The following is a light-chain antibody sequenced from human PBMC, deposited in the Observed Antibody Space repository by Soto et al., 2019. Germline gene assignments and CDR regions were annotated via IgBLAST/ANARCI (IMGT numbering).Light chain of an antibody. Sequence: QSVLTQPASVSGSPGQSITISCTGTSSDVGGYNYVSWYQQHPGKAPKLMIYDVSNRPSGVSNRFSGSKSGNTASLTISGLQAEDEADYYCSSYTSSGTLYVFGTGTKLTVL. CDR1: SSDVGGYNY. J-gene: IGLJ1*01. V-gene: IGLV2-14*01. CDR2: DVS. CDR3: SSYTSSGTLYV.